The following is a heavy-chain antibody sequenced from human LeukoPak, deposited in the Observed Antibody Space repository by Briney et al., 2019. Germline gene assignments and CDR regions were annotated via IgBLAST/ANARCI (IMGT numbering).Heavy chain of an antibody. CDR1: GFTFSNYW. J-gene: IGHJ4*02. CDR3: ARDSRTGRYHDY. V-gene: IGHV3-7*01. D-gene: IGHD6-19*01. Sequence: GGSLRLSCAVSGFTFSNYWMSWVRPTPQKGVGWVANIKQEGSEKYYVDSVKGRFTFSRDNTKNSLYLEMNSLRAEDTAVYYCARDSRTGRYHDYWGQGTLVTVSS. CDR2: IKQEGSEK.